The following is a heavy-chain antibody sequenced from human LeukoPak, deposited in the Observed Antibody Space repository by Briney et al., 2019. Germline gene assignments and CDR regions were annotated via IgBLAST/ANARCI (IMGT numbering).Heavy chain of an antibody. V-gene: IGHV4-30-4*01. Sequence: SETLSLTCTVSGGSISSGDYYWSWIRQPPGKGLEWVGYIYYSGSTYYNPSLKSRVTISVDTSKNQFSLKLSSVTAADTAVYYCARGEGYYNLYYFDYWGQGTLVTVSS. D-gene: IGHD3-9*01. CDR1: GGSISSGDYY. CDR2: IYYSGST. J-gene: IGHJ4*02. CDR3: ARGEGYYNLYYFDY.